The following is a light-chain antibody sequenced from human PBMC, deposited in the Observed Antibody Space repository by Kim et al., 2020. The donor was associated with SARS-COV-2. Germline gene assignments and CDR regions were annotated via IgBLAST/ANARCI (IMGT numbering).Light chain of an antibody. V-gene: IGKV4-1*01. CDR3: QQYYSVPLA. CDR1: QSVLSSANNKNF. J-gene: IGKJ4*01. CDR2: WAA. Sequence: ATINCTSSQSVLSSANNKNFLAWYQQRPGQPPKMLIYWAATRESGVPDRFSGSGSWTDFTLTISSLQAEDVAVYYCQQYYSVPLAFGGGTKVDIK.